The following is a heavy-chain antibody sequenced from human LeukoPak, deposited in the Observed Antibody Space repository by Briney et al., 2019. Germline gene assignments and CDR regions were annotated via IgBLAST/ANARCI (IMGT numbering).Heavy chain of an antibody. CDR1: GFTFSSYA. CDR2: ISGSGGST. CDR3: ASSRPSFIVVVPAAGGFDY. J-gene: IGHJ4*02. V-gene: IGHV3-23*01. Sequence: QPGGSLRLSCAASGFTFSSYAMSWVRQAPGKGLEWVSAISGSGGSTYYADSVKGRFTISRDNSKNTLYLQMNSLRAEDTAVYYCASSRPSFIVVVPAAGGFDYWGQGTLVTVSS. D-gene: IGHD2-2*01.